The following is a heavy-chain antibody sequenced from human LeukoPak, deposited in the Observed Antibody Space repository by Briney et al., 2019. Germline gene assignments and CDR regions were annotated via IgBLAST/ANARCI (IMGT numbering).Heavy chain of an antibody. CDR1: GFTFSSYA. V-gene: IGHV3-23*01. CDR2: ISGSGGST. D-gene: IGHD1-26*01. Sequence: GGSLRLSCAASGFTFSSYAMSWVRQAPGKGLEWVSAISGSGGSTYYADSVKGRFTISRDNSKNTLYLQMNSLKTEDTALYYCASNRGSLLDAFDIWGQGTMVTVSS. J-gene: IGHJ3*02. CDR3: ASNRGSLLDAFDI.